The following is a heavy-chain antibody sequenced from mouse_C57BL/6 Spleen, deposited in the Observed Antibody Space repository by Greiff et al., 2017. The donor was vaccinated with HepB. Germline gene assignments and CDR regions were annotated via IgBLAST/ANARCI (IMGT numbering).Heavy chain of an antibody. D-gene: IGHD1-1*01. CDR3: ARDALMTTVVATFDY. V-gene: IGHV1-42*01. CDR1: GYSFTCYY. CDR2: INPSTGGT. Sequence: EVKLMESGPELVKPGASVKISCKASGYSFTCYYMNWVKQSPEKSLEWIGEINPSTGGTTYNQKFKAKATLTVDKSSSTAYMQLKSLTSEDSAVYYCARDALMTTVVATFDYWGQGTTLTVSS. J-gene: IGHJ2*01.